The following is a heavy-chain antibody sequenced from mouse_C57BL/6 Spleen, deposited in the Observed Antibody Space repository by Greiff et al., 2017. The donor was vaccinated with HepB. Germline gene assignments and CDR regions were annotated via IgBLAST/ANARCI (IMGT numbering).Heavy chain of an antibody. CDR2: IDPETGGT. V-gene: IGHV1-15*01. J-gene: IGHJ4*01. Sequence: QVHVKQSGAELVRPGASVTLSCKASGYTFTDYEMHWVKQTPVHGLEWIGAIDPETGGTAYNQKFKGKAILTANKSSSTAYMELRSLTSEDSAVYYFTRSGEWSHAMDYWGQGTSVTVSS. D-gene: IGHD1-3*01. CDR1: GYTFTDYE. CDR3: TRSGEWSHAMDY.